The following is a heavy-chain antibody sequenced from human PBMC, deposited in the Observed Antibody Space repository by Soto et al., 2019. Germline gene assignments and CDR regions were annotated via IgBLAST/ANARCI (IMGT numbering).Heavy chain of an antibody. Sequence: QVQLQESGPGLVKPSQTLSLTCTVSGGSISSGGYYWSWIRQHPGKGLEWIGYIYYSGSTYYNPSPKSRVTISVDTSKNQFSLKLSSVTAADTAVYYCARAKLRITMIVAVITEGFGWFDPWGQGTLVTVSS. CDR1: GGSISSGGYY. CDR3: ARAKLRITMIVAVITEGFGWFDP. D-gene: IGHD3-22*01. J-gene: IGHJ5*02. CDR2: IYYSGST. V-gene: IGHV4-31*03.